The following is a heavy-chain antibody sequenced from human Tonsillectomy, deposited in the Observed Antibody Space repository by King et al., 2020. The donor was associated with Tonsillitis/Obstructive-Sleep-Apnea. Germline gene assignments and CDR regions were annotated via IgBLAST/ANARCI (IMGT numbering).Heavy chain of an antibody. D-gene: IGHD6-13*01. CDR3: ARDQSGTIAAASPDY. CDR1: VVTFSSYA. J-gene: IGHJ4*02. V-gene: IGHV3-30*01. CDR2: ISYDGRN. Sequence: QLVQSGGGVVQPGRSLRLSCAAPVVTFSSYAIHGVRQAPGKGLEWVAVISYDGRNDAESVKGRFTVSRDNSKNTLFLQMNSLRAEDTAVYCARDQSGTIAAASPDYWGQGTLVTVSS.